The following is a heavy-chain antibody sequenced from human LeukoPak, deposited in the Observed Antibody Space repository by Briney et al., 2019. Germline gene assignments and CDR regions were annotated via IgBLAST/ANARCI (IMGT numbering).Heavy chain of an antibody. CDR2: ISSSSSYI. CDR3: ARVSEDSPAGALDI. J-gene: IGHJ3*02. Sequence: GGSLRLSCAASGFTFSSYSMNWVRQAPGKGLEWVSSISSSSSYIYYADSVKGRFTISRDNAKNSLYLQMNSLRAEDTAVYYCARVSEDSPAGALDIWGQGTMVTVSS. V-gene: IGHV3-21*01. D-gene: IGHD1-14*01. CDR1: GFTFSSYS.